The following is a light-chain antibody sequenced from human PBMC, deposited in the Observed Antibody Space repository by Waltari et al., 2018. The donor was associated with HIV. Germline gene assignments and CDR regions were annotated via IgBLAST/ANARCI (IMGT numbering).Light chain of an antibody. Sequence: IFFTKSPGTLSLSPGNRATPSCGASQSVSSSYLAWCQQKPAHAPRLLIYGASSRATGIPDRFSGSGSGTDFTLTISRLEPEDFAVYYCQQYGSSPKTFGQGTKVEIK. J-gene: IGKJ1*01. CDR3: QQYGSSPKT. V-gene: IGKV3-20*01. CDR1: QSVSSSY. CDR2: GAS.